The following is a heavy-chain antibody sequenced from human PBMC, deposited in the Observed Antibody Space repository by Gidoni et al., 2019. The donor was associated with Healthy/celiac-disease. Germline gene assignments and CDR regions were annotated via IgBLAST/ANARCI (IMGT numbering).Heavy chain of an antibody. CDR2: ISSSSSYI. Sequence: EVQLVESGGGLVKPGGSLRLSCAASGLPFSSYSMNWVRQAPGKGLEWVSSISSSSSYIYYADSVKGRFTISRDNAKNSLYLQMNSLRAEDTAVYYCARDPQFPSHFDYWGQGTLVTVSS. V-gene: IGHV3-21*01. CDR1: GLPFSSYS. CDR3: ARDPQFPSHFDY. J-gene: IGHJ4*02.